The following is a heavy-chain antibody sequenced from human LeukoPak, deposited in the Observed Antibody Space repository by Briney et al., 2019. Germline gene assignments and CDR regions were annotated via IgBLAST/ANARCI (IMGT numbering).Heavy chain of an antibody. CDR3: AREGPHYYMDV. Sequence: ASVKVSCKASGYTFTGYDIHWVRQAPGQGLEWMGWINPNNGGTNYAQKFQVRVTMTRDTSISTAYMELSRLRSDDTAVFYCAREGPHYYMDVWGKGTTVTISS. CDR2: INPNNGGT. V-gene: IGHV1-2*02. CDR1: GYTFTGYD. J-gene: IGHJ6*03.